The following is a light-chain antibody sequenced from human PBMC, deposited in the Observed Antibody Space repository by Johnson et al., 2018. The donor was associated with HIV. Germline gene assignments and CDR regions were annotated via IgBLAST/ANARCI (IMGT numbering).Light chain of an antibody. Sequence: QSVLTQPPSVSAAPGQKVTISCSGSNSNIGNNYVSWYQQLPGTAPKLLIYESTNRPSGIPDRFSGSKSGTSATLGIPGLQTGDEADDYCGTWDSSLSAGGVVGTRTKVIV. CDR3: GTWDSSLSAGGV. CDR1: NSNIGNNY. CDR2: EST. J-gene: IGLJ1*01. V-gene: IGLV1-51*02.